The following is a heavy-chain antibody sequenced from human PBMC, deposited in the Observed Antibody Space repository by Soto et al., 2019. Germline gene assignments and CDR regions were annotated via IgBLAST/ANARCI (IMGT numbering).Heavy chain of an antibody. Sequence: GGSLRLSCAASGFTFSSYGMHWVRQAPGKGLEWVAVIWYDGSNKYYADSVKGRFTISRDNSKNTLYLQMNSLRAEDTAVYYCARVGVGTGTSPTNGPYYYYGMDVWGQGTTVTVSS. CDR2: IWYDGSNK. V-gene: IGHV3-33*01. CDR1: GFTFSSYG. D-gene: IGHD1-7*01. J-gene: IGHJ6*02. CDR3: ARVGVGTGTSPTNGPYYYYGMDV.